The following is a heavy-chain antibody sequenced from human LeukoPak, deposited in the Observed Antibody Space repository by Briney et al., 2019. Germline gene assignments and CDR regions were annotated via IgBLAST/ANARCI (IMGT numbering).Heavy chain of an antibody. Sequence: GGSLRLSCAASGFTFSSYSMNWVRQAPGKGLEWVSSISSSSSYIYYADSVKGRFTISRDNAKNSLYLQMNSLRAEDTAVYYCARVSYNDILTGYSDYWGQGTLVTVSS. CDR2: ISSSSSYI. CDR3: ARVSYNDILTGYSDY. CDR1: GFTFSSYS. D-gene: IGHD3-9*01. V-gene: IGHV3-21*01. J-gene: IGHJ4*02.